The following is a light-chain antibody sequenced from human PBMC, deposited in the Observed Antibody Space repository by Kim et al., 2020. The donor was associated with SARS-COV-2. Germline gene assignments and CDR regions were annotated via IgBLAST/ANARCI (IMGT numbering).Light chain of an antibody. CDR1: QSVSSF. J-gene: IGKJ4*01. CDR2: DAS. Sequence: DIVLTQSPATLSLSPGQRATLSCRASQSVSSFLAWYQQKPGQAPRLLIYDASNRASGIPDRFSGSGSGTDFTLTISSLEPEDFAVYYCQQRSNWPLNFGGGTKLEI. CDR3: QQRSNWPLN. V-gene: IGKV3-11*01.